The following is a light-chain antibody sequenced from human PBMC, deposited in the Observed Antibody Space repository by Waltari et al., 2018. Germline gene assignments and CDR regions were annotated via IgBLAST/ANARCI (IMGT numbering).Light chain of an antibody. CDR3: QSYDSSLSGSVV. CDR2: GNS. CDR1: SSTIGAGYD. Sequence: QSVLTQPPSVSGAPGQRVTISCTGSSSTIGAGYDVHWYQQLPGTAPKLLISGNSDRPAGVPDRFAGSKSGTSASLAITGLQAEDEADYYCQSYDSSLSGSVVFGGGTKLTVL. J-gene: IGLJ2*01. V-gene: IGLV1-40*01.